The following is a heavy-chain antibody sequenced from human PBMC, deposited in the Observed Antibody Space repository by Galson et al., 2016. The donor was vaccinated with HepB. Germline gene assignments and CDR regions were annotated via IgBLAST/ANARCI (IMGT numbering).Heavy chain of an antibody. CDR1: GFTFSDYG. D-gene: IGHD6-19*01. V-gene: IGHV3-30*18. CDR3: AKARVTYSSGGDY. CDR2: IPYDGSNK. Sequence: SLRLSCAASGFTFSDYGMHWVRQAPGKGLEWVAVIPYDGSNKFYADSVKGRFTISRDNSKNTLYLQLNSLRAEDTAVYYYAKARVTYSSGGDYWGQGTLVTVSS. J-gene: IGHJ4*02.